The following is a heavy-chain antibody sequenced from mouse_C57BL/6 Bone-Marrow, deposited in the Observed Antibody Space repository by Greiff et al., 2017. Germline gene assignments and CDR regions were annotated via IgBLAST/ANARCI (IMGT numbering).Heavy chain of an antibody. Sequence: QVQLKQSGPELVKPVASVKISCKASGYAFSSSWMNWVKQRPGKGLEWIGRIYPGDGDTNYNGKFKGKATLTADKSSSTAYMQLSSLTSEDSAVYFCARWITTVERAFDYWGQGTTLTVSS. CDR3: ARWITTVERAFDY. CDR1: GYAFSSSW. D-gene: IGHD1-1*01. V-gene: IGHV1-82*01. CDR2: IYPGDGDT. J-gene: IGHJ2*01.